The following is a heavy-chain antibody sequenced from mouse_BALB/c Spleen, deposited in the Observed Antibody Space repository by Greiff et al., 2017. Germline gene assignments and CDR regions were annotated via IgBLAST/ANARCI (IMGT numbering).Heavy chain of an antibody. Sequence: VQLQQSGPGLVAPSQSLSITCTVSGFSLTDYGVSWIRQPPGKGLEWLGVIWGGGSTYYNSALKSRLSISKDNSKSQVFLKMNSLQTDDTAMYYCAKPNYYGSSSFAYWGQGTLVTVSA. J-gene: IGHJ3*01. V-gene: IGHV2-6-5*01. CDR3: AKPNYYGSSSFAY. CDR1: GFSLTDYG. CDR2: IWGGGST. D-gene: IGHD1-1*01.